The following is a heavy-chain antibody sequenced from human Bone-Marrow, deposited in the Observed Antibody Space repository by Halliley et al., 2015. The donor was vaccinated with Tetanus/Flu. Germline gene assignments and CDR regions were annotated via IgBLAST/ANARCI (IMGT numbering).Heavy chain of an antibody. V-gene: IGHV4-59*01. CDR1: GGSISTYY. CDR2: IYYDGKT. J-gene: IGHJ4*02. D-gene: IGHD1-26*01. Sequence: LRLSCTVSGGSISTYYWSWIRRPPGKGLEWIGYIYYDGKTKYNPSLESRVAISIDTSKNQFFLNLKSITAADTAVYYCARDKDYGGRLGHWGRGTLVTVST. CDR3: ARDKDYGGRLGH.